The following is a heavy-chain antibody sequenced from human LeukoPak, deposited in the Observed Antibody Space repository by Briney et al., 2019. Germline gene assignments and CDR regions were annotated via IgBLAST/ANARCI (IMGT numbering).Heavy chain of an antibody. J-gene: IGHJ4*02. CDR3: ASSSWYGGFDY. V-gene: IGHV3-53*01. D-gene: IGHD6-13*01. CDR2: IHSADTT. CDR1: GFTVSNNH. Sequence: GGSPRLSCAASGFTVSNNHMNWVRQAPGKGLEWVSVIHSADTTYYADSVKGRFTISRDNSKNTLYLQMNSLRAEDTAVYYCASSSWYGGFDYWGQGPLLTVSS.